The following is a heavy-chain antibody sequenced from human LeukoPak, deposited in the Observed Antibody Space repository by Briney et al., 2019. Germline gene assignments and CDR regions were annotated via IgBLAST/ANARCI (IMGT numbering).Heavy chain of an antibody. CDR1: GGSFSGYY. V-gene: IGHV4-34*01. Sequence: SETLSLTCTVYGGSFSGYYWSRIRQPPGKGLEWIGEINHNGGTNYNPSLKSRVTISVDTSKNQFSLKLSSVTAADTAVYYCARLKYSSGWYYFDYWGQGTLVTVSS. J-gene: IGHJ4*02. CDR2: INHNGGT. D-gene: IGHD6-19*01. CDR3: ARLKYSSGWYYFDY.